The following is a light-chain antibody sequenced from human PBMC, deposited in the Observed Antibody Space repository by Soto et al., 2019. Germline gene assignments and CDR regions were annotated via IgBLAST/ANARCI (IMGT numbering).Light chain of an antibody. CDR1: KLGDKF. CDR3: QAWDSGTV. Sequence: SYELTQPPSVSVSPGQTASITCSGDKLGDKFTCWYQQKPGQPPVLVISQDSKRPSGISERFSGSNSGNTATLTISETQAMDEADYYCQAWDSGTVFGGGTKLTVL. CDR2: QDS. J-gene: IGLJ2*01. V-gene: IGLV3-1*01.